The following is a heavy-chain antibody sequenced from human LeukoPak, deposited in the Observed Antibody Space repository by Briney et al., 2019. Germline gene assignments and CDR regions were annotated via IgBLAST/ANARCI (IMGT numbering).Heavy chain of an antibody. CDR1: GFTFSNYE. J-gene: IGHJ4*02. CDR2: IKQDGSEK. Sequence: GGSLRLSCAASGFTFSNYEMNWVRQAPGKGLEWVAHIKQDGSEKYYVDSVKGRFTISRDNAKNSLYLQMNSLRAEDTAVYYCARSDYGDYYRWGYFDYWGQGTLATVSS. CDR3: ARSDYGDYYRWGYFDY. D-gene: IGHD4-17*01. V-gene: IGHV3-7*01.